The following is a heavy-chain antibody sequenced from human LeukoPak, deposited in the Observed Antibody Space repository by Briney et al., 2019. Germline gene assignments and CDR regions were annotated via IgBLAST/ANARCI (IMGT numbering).Heavy chain of an antibody. V-gene: IGHV4-39*05. CDR3: ATSRRDGYGSWTRFDY. D-gene: IGHD5-24*01. Sequence: SETPSLTCTVSGGSISSSSYYWGWIRQPPGKGLGWVGSIYYSGSTYYNPSLKSRVTISVDTSKNQFSLKLSSVTAADTAVYYCATSRRDGYGSWTRFDYWGQGILVTVSS. J-gene: IGHJ4*02. CDR1: GGSISSSSYY. CDR2: IYYSGST.